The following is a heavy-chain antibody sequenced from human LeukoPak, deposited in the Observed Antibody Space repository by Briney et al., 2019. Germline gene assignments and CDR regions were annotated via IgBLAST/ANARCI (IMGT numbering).Heavy chain of an antibody. CDR3: ARVLDYYGLWSGYFGASD. Sequence: GASVRVSCKPSGYTFTGYYMHWGGQPPGQGLEWMGWINPNGSGTNYAQKFQGRFTMTRDTSISTAYVELSRLRSVDTTVYYCARVLDYYGLWSGYFGASDWGQGTLVTVSS. CDR1: GYTFTGYY. D-gene: IGHD3-3*01. J-gene: IGHJ4*02. CDR2: INPNGSGT. V-gene: IGHV1-2*02.